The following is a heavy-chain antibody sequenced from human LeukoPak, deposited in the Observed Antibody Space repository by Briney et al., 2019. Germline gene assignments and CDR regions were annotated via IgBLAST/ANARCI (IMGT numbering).Heavy chain of an antibody. Sequence: GGSLRLSCAASGFTFNTYTMNWIGQAPGKGLEWVSFINTKSKTIYYADSVKGRFTISRDNAKNSLYLQMNSLRAEDTALYYCVRDRNWAFDYWGQGTLVTVSS. D-gene: IGHD7-27*01. CDR2: INTKSKTI. V-gene: IGHV3-48*01. J-gene: IGHJ4*02. CDR3: VRDRNWAFDY. CDR1: GFTFNTYT.